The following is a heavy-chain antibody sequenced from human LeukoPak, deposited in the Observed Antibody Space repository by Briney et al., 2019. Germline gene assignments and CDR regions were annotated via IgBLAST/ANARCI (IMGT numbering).Heavy chain of an antibody. CDR1: GGSISSGTYY. CDR2: IYTSGST. D-gene: IGHD3-9*01. J-gene: IGHJ3*02. Sequence: SETLSLTCTVSGGSISSGTYYWSWIRQPAGKGLEWIERIYTSGSTNYNPSLKSRVTISVDTSKNQFSLKLSSVTAADTAVYYCARDFDSPMAFDIWGQGTMVTVSS. CDR3: ARDFDSPMAFDI. V-gene: IGHV4-61*02.